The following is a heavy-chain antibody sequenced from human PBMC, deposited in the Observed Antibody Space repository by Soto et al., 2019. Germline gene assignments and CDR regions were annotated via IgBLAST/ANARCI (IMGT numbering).Heavy chain of an antibody. D-gene: IGHD2-2*01. CDR1: GDSISGGASF. J-gene: IGHJ5*02. Sequence: SETLSLTCTVSGDSISGGASFWSWIRQPPGKGLEWIANVYYSGSSYYNPSLKSRLTISVDTTKNQFSLQLKSMTAADTAVYYCAKLSCTSSTCYFPGWFDPWGQGTLVTVPS. CDR2: VYYSGSS. CDR3: AKLSCTSSTCYFPGWFDP. V-gene: IGHV4-31*03.